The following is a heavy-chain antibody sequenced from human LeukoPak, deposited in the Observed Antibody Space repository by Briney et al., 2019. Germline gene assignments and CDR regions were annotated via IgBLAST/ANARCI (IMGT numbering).Heavy chain of an antibody. CDR3: AREYKGITPFDP. CDR2: IYHSGST. V-gene: IGHV4-38-2*02. J-gene: IGHJ5*02. CDR1: GYSISSGYY. D-gene: IGHD2-15*01. Sequence: SETLSLTCTVSGYSISSGYYWGWIRQPPGKGLEWIGSIYHSGSTYYNPSLKSRVTISVDTSKNQFSLKLSSVTAADTAVYYCAREYKGITPFDPWGQGTLVTVSS.